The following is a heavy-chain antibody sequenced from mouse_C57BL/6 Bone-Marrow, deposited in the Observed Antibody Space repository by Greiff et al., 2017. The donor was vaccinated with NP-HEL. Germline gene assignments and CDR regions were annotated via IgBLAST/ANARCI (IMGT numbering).Heavy chain of an antibody. CDR3: ARILLLQYGAMDY. Sequence: EVQLQQSGPELVKPGASVKISCKASGYTFTDYYMNWVKQSPGKSLEWIGDINPNNGGTSYNQKFKGKATLTVDKSSSTAYMELRSLTSEDAAVYYCARILLLQYGAMDYWGQGTTVTVSS. J-gene: IGHJ4*01. D-gene: IGHD1-1*01. V-gene: IGHV1-26*01. CDR1: GYTFTDYY. CDR2: INPNNGGT.